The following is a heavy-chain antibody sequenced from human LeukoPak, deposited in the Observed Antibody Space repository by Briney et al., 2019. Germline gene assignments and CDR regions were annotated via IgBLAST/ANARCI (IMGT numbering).Heavy chain of an antibody. CDR2: ISDIGSI. J-gene: IGHJ4*02. CDR3: ARQALYDYGDYVTPGYFDY. D-gene: IGHD4-17*01. Sequence: SSETLSLTCTVSGGSISSYYWSWIRQPPGKGLEWIAYISDIGSINYNPSLKSRVTISLDTSKNQFSLKLSSVTAADTAVYYCARQALYDYGDYVTPGYFDYWGQGTLVTVSS. CDR1: GGSISSYY. V-gene: IGHV4-59*08.